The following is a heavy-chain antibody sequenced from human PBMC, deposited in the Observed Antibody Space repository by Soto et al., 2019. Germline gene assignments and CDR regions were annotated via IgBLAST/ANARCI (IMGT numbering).Heavy chain of an antibody. D-gene: IGHD2-21*01. CDR3: AKDVKLRVRNLLDP. V-gene: IGHV3-30*18. CDR1: GFTFSSYG. CDR2: ISYDGSNK. Sequence: QVQLVESGGGVVQPGRSLRLSCAASGFTFSSYGMHWVRQVPGKGLEWVAVISYDGSNKYYADSVKGRFTIFRYNSKNTLYLQTNSLRSEDTAVYYCAKDVKLRVRNLLDPWGQGPLVTVSS. J-gene: IGHJ5*02.